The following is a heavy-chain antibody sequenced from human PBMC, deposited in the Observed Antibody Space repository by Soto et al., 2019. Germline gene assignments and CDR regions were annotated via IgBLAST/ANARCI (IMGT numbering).Heavy chain of an antibody. CDR2: ISAYNGNT. D-gene: IGHD6-13*01. J-gene: IGHJ5*02. CDR3: AREPQQIAAAGRRWFDP. V-gene: IGHV1-18*01. Sequence: ASVKVSCKASGYTFTSYGISWVRQAPGQGLEWMGWISAYNGNTNYAQKLQGRVNMTTDTSTSTAYMELRSLRSDDTAVYYCAREPQQIAAAGRRWFDPWGQGTLVTVSS. CDR1: GYTFTSYG.